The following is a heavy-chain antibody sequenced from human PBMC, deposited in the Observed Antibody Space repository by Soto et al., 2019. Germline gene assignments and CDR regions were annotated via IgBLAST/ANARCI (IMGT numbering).Heavy chain of an antibody. CDR2: ISGYNGNT. V-gene: IGHV1-18*01. J-gene: IGHJ5*01. D-gene: IGHD6-19*01. CDR3: ARGGAVAGSAVGRFDS. CDR1: GYTFTSVL. Sequence: SVKVSCKASGYTFTSVLISWVRQAPVQGLEWMGWISGYNGNTNYAQKLQGRVTMSTDTSTSTAYMELRSLRSDDTAVYYCARGGAVAGSAVGRFDSWGQGTLVTVSS.